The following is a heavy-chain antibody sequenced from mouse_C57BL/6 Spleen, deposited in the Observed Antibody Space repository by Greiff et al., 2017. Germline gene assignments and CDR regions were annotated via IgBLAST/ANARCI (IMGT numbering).Heavy chain of an antibody. CDR3: ARDDGSSYVAMDY. J-gene: IGHJ4*01. CDR2: ISSGGSYT. CDR1: GFTFSSYG. Sequence: EVNVVESGGDLVKPGGSLKLSCAASGFTFSSYGMSWVRQTPDKRLEWVATISSGGSYTYYPDSVKGRFTISRDNAKNTLYLQMSSLKSEDTAMYYCARDDGSSYVAMDYWGQGTSVTVSS. D-gene: IGHD1-1*01. V-gene: IGHV5-6*01.